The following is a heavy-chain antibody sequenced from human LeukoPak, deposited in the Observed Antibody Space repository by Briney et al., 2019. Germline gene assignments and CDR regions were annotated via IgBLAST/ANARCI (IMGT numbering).Heavy chain of an antibody. Sequence: SYISSSSNTIYYADSVKGRFTISRDNAKNSLYLQMNSLRDEDTAVYYCARRYSSSWTFDYWGQGTLVTVSS. J-gene: IGHJ4*02. D-gene: IGHD6-13*01. CDR3: ARRYSSSWTFDY. CDR2: ISSSSNTI. V-gene: IGHV3-48*02.